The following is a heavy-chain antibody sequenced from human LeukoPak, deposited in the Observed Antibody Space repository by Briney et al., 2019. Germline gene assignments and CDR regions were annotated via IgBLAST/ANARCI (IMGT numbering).Heavy chain of an antibody. CDR3: ARGGYYDSSGYFRDDAFDI. CDR1: GGSISSSSYY. V-gene: IGHV4-39*07. CDR2: IYYSGST. D-gene: IGHD3-22*01. J-gene: IGHJ3*02. Sequence: PSETLSLTCTVSGGSISSSSYYWGWIRQPPGKGLEWIGSIYYSGSTYYNPSLKSRVTISVDTSKNQFSLKLSSVTAADTAVYYCARGGYYDSSGYFRDDAFDIWGQGTMVTVSS.